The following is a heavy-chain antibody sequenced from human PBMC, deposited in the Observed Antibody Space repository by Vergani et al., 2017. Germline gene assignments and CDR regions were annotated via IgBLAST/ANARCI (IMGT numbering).Heavy chain of an antibody. CDR1: GGTFSSYT. D-gene: IGHD3-22*01. CDR3: ARDHYDSSGYYY. V-gene: IGHV1-69*08. J-gene: IGHJ4*02. CDR2: IIPILGIA. Sequence: QVQLVQSGAEVKKPGSSVKVSCKASGGTFSSYTMSWVRQAPGQGLEWMGRIIPILGIANYAQKFQGRVTITADKSTSTAYMELSSLRSEDTAVYYCARDHYDSSGYYYWGQGTLVTVSS.